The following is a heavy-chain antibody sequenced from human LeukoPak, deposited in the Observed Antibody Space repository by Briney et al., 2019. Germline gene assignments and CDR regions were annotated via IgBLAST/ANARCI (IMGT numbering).Heavy chain of an antibody. D-gene: IGHD3-9*01. CDR2: IWYDGSNK. CDR3: ARGRKVSPYYDILTGIPAPFVP. J-gene: IGHJ5*02. Sequence: PGRSLRLSCAASGFTFSSHGMHWVRQAPGKGLEWVAVIWYDGSNKYYADSVKGRFTISRDNSKNTLYLQMNSLRAEYTAVYYCARGRKVSPYYDILTGIPAPFVPWGQGTLVTVSS. CDR1: GFTFSSHG. V-gene: IGHV3-33*01.